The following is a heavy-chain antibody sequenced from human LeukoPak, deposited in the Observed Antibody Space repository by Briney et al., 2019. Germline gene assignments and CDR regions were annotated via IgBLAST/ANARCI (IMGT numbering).Heavy chain of an antibody. J-gene: IGHJ4*02. D-gene: IGHD4-23*01. CDR2: TSAGGDIT. Sequence: GGSLRFSCAASGFTFSDHAMTWVRQTLAKGLESVSSTSAGGDITHYAESVKGRFTISRDNSKSTLYLQMNSLRAEDTAVYYCVKGGGNVRRYFEYWGQGTLVTVSS. V-gene: IGHV3-23*01. CDR3: VKGGGNVRRYFEY. CDR1: GFTFSDHA.